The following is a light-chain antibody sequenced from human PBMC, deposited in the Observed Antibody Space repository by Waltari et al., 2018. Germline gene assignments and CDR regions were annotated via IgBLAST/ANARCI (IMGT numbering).Light chain of an antibody. V-gene: IGLV4-69*01. CDR2: VNRDGSP. CDR3: QTGGHGTWV. J-gene: IGLJ3*02. CDR1: SGHSSNI. Sequence: QLVLTQSPSASASLGASVKLTCTLSSGHSSNIIAWLQQQPKKGPRFLMKVNRDGSPSKGDEIPGRGSGSSSGAERYLTISSLQSEDEADYYCQTGGHGTWVFGGGTKLTVL.